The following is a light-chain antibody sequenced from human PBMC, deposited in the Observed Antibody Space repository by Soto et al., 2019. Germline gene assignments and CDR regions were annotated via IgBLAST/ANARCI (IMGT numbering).Light chain of an antibody. CDR3: SSYTSSSPDV. CDR2: EVS. Sequence: QSVLTQPPSVSGSPGQSVTISCTGTSSDVGSYNRVSWYQQPPGTAPKLMIYEVSNRPSGVPDRFSGSKSGNTASLTISGLQAEDEADYYCSSYTSSSPDVFGTGTKLTVL. CDR1: SSDVGSYNR. J-gene: IGLJ1*01. V-gene: IGLV2-18*02.